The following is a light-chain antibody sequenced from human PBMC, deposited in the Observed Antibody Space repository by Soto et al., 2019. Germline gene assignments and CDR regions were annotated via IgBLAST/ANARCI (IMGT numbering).Light chain of an antibody. V-gene: IGKV4-1*01. Sequence: DIVMTQSPDSLAVSLGERATINCRSSQSLLYSSNNQNYLTWYQHKPGQPPKLLIYWASTRESGVPDRFSGSGSGTDFTLTISSLQAEDVAVYYCQQYYSTPLTFGGGTKVDIK. CDR3: QQYYSTPLT. J-gene: IGKJ4*01. CDR1: QSLLYSSNNQNY. CDR2: WAS.